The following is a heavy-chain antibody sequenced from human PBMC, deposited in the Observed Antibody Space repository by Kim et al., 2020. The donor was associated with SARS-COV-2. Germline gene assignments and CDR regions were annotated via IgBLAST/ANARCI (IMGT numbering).Heavy chain of an antibody. CDR1: GGSISSSSYY. V-gene: IGHV4-39*01. Sequence: SETLSLTCTVSGGSISSSSYYWGWIRQPPGKGLEWIGSIYYSGSTYYNPSLKSLVTISVDTSKNQFSLKLSSVTAADTAVYYCASPYYDYVWGSSGAFDVWGQGTMVTVSS. CDR3: ASPYYDYVWGSSGAFDV. J-gene: IGHJ3*01. CDR2: IYYSGST. D-gene: IGHD3-16*01.